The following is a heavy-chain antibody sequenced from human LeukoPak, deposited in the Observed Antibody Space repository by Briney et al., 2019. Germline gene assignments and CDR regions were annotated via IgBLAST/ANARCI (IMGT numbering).Heavy chain of an antibody. Sequence: SETLSLTCTVSGGSISSGGYYWSWIRQHSGKGLEWIGYIYYSGSTYYNPSLKSRVTISVDTSKNQFSLKLSSVTAADTAVYYCARGAQDYYDSSGYYHDYWGQGTLVTVSS. J-gene: IGHJ4*02. D-gene: IGHD3-22*01. CDR1: GGSISSGGYY. V-gene: IGHV4-31*03. CDR3: ARGAQDYYDSSGYYHDY. CDR2: IYYSGST.